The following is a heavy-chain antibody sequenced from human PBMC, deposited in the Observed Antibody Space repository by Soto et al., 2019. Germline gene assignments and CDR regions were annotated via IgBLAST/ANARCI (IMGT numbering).Heavy chain of an antibody. J-gene: IGHJ5*02. CDR3: VRDQRDYGDYAWFDP. D-gene: IGHD4-17*01. CDR1: GFTFSSYS. V-gene: IGHV3-21*01. Sequence: EVQLVESGGGLVKPGGSLRLSCAASGFTFSSYSMNWVRQAPGKGLEWVSSISSSSSYIYYADSVKGRFTISRDNAKNSLYLQMNSLRAEDTAVYYCVRDQRDYGDYAWFDPWGQGTLVTVSS. CDR2: ISSSSSYI.